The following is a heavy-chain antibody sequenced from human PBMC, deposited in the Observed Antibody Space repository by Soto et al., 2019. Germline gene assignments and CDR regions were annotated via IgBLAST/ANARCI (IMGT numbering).Heavy chain of an antibody. CDR2: IYSGGST. D-gene: IGHD3-22*01. CDR3: VRDSGGYSTNIDY. V-gene: IGHV3-66*01. CDR1: GFTVSNNY. J-gene: IGHJ4*02. Sequence: EVQLVESGGALVQPGGSLRLSCAASGFTVSNNYMSWVRQAPGKGLERVSTIYSGGSTYYADSVKGRFTISRDSSKNTLYLQMNSLRAEDTAVYYCVRDSGGYSTNIDYWGQGTLVTVSS.